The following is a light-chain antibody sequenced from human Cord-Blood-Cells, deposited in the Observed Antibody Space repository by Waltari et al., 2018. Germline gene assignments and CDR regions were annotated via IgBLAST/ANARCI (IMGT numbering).Light chain of an antibody. CDR3: SSYTSSSTWV. Sequence: QSALTQPASVSGSPGQSITISCTGTSSDVGGYNYVSWYQQHPGKAPILMIYDVSKRPSGLSNRVSGSKSGNTASLTISGLQAEDEADYYCSSYTSSSTWVFGGGTKLTVL. CDR1: SSDVGGYNY. CDR2: DVS. V-gene: IGLV2-14*01. J-gene: IGLJ3*02.